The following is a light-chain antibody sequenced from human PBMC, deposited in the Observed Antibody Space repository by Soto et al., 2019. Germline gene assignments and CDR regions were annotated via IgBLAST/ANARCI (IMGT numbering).Light chain of an antibody. J-gene: IGKJ1*01. Sequence: VIWMTQSPSLLSXXTXXXXTXXXLMSQGISSYLAWYQQKPGKAPELLIYAASTLQSGVPSRFSGSGSGTDFTLTISCLQSEDFATYYCQHYNSYSEAFGQGTKVDI. CDR3: QHYNSYSEA. CDR1: QGISSY. V-gene: IGKV1D-8*01. CDR2: AAS.